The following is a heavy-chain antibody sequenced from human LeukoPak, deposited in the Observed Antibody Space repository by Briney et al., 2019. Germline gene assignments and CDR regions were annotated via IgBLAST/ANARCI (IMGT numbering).Heavy chain of an antibody. V-gene: IGHV3-30-3*02. D-gene: IGHD3-22*01. CDR1: GFTFSSYA. CDR3: AKSNYYDSSDWFDP. CDR2: ISYDGSNK. J-gene: IGHJ5*02. Sequence: GGSLRLSCAASGFTFSSYAMHWVRQAPGKGLEWVAVISYDGSNKYYADSVKGRFTISRDNSKNTLYLQMNSLRAEDTAVYYCAKSNYYDSSDWFDPWGQGTLVTVSS.